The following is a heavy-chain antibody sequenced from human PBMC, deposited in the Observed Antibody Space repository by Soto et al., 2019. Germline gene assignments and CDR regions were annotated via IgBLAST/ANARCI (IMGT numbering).Heavy chain of an antibody. J-gene: IGHJ3*02. Sequence: GGSLRLSCAASGFTFSSYGMHWVRQAPGKGLEWVAVISYDGSNKYYADSVKGRFTISRDNSKNTLYLQMNSLRAEDTAVYYCAKERRAITIIAFDIWGQGTMVTVSS. CDR3: AKERRAITIIAFDI. CDR1: GFTFSSYG. CDR2: ISYDGSNK. V-gene: IGHV3-30*18. D-gene: IGHD3-22*01.